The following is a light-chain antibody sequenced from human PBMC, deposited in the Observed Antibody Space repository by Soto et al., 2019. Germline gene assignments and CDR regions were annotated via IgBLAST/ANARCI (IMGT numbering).Light chain of an antibody. V-gene: IGKV3-15*01. CDR2: GAS. J-gene: IGKJ1*01. CDR1: QSVSSN. CDR3: QQYNNWPPTWT. Sequence: EIVMTHSLATLSVSPCERATLSSSASQSVSSNLAWYQQKPGQAPRLLIYGASTRATGIPARFSGSGSGTEFTLTISSLQSEDFAVYYCQQYNNWPPTWTFGQGTKV.